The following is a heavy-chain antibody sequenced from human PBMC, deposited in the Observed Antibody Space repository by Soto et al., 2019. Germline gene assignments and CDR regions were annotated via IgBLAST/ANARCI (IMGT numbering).Heavy chain of an antibody. CDR2: IGAGDGKT. CDR3: VRDYASDSGVHLDF. J-gene: IGHJ4*02. Sequence: QVQLVQSGTEVKKPGASVKVSCKASGYSFTHYVIHWVRQAPGQRLEWMGWIGAGDGKTYYSQNFKGRVTITKDTSASKAYMELSSLISEDTAVYYCVRDYASDSGVHLDFWGQGTLVTVSS. CDR1: GYSFTHYV. D-gene: IGHD3-22*01. V-gene: IGHV1-3*01.